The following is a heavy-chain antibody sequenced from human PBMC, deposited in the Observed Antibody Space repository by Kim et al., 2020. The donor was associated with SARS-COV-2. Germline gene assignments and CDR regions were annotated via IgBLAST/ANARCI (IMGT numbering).Heavy chain of an antibody. D-gene: IGHD2-15*01. Sequence: AESGKGRFTISRDNAKNSLYLQMNRLRAEDTALYYCAKGIEAVVKYYFDYWGQGTLVTVSS. J-gene: IGHJ4*02. V-gene: IGHV3-9*01. CDR3: AKGIEAVVKYYFDY.